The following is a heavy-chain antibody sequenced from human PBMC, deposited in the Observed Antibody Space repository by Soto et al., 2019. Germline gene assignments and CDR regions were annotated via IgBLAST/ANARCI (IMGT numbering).Heavy chain of an antibody. CDR2: ISGSGGST. CDR3: AKSPPRRFLEWLNNWFDP. J-gene: IGHJ5*02. D-gene: IGHD3-3*01. Sequence: PGGSLRLSCAASGFTFSSYAMSWVRQAPGKGLEWVSAISGSGGSTYYADSVKGRFTISRDNSKNTLYLQMNSLRAEDTAVYYCAKSPPRRFLEWLNNWFDPWGQGTLVTVSS. CDR1: GFTFSSYA. V-gene: IGHV3-23*01.